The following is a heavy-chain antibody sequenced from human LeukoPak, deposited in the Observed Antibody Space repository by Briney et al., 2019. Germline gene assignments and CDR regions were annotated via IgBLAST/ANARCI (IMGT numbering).Heavy chain of an antibody. Sequence: ASVKVSCKASGYTFTGYYIHWVRQAPGQGLEWMGWINPNSGGTNYAQKFQGRVTMTRDTSISTSYMELSRLRSDDTAVYYCASDFGYCSGGSCYSDPTEYFQHWGQGTLVTVSS. CDR2: INPNSGGT. D-gene: IGHD2-15*01. V-gene: IGHV1-2*02. CDR3: ASDFGYCSGGSCYSDPTEYFQH. J-gene: IGHJ1*01. CDR1: GYTFTGYY.